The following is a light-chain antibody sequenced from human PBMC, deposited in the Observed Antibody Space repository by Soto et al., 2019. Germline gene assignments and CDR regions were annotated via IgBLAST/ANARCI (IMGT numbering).Light chain of an antibody. CDR2: AAS. Sequence: DIQMTQSPSSLSACVGDRVTITCRASQSISSYLNWYQQKPGKAPKLLIYAASSLQSGVPSRFSGSGSGTHFTLTISSLQPEDFATYYCQQANTFPLTFGQGTRLEIK. J-gene: IGKJ5*01. CDR3: QQANTFPLT. CDR1: QSISSY. V-gene: IGKV1-39*01.